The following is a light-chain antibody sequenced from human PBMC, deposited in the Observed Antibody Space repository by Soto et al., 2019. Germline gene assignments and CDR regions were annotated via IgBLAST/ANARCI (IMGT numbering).Light chain of an antibody. J-gene: IGLJ2*01. CDR3: AAWDGSLNGWL. Sequence: QSVLTQAPSASGTPGQRVTSSCSGSSSNIGSNTVSWYQQVPGTAPKLLIYSNDQRPSGVPDRFSGSKSGTSASLAIGGLQSEDEADYYCAAWDGSLNGWLFGGGTKLTVL. V-gene: IGLV1-44*01. CDR2: SND. CDR1: SSNIGSNT.